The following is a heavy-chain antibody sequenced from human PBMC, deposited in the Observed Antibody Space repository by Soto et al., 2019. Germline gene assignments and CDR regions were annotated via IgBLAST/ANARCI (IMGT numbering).Heavy chain of an antibody. Sequence: QVQLVQSGAEVKKPGSSVKVSCKASGGTFSSYAISWVRQAPGQGLEWMGGIIPIFGTANYAQKFQGRVTITADESTSTAYREVSSLRSEDTAVYYCARWAGSEDYGGKGLQHWGQGTLVTVSS. CDR1: GGTFSSYA. J-gene: IGHJ1*01. D-gene: IGHD4-17*01. CDR3: ARWAGSEDYGGKGLQH. V-gene: IGHV1-69*12. CDR2: IIPIFGTA.